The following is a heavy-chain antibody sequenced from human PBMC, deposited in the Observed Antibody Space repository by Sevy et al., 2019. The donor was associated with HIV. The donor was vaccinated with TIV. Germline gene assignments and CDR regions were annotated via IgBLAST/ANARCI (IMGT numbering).Heavy chain of an antibody. CDR3: ATVYSGSFDY. Sequence: GGSLRLSCAASGFTFDDYAMHWVRQAPGKGLEWVSGISWNSGSIGYADSVKGRFTISRDNAKNSLYLQMNSLRAEDTALYYCATVYSGSFDYWGQGTLVTVSS. V-gene: IGHV3-9*01. CDR2: ISWNSGSI. J-gene: IGHJ4*02. D-gene: IGHD1-26*01. CDR1: GFTFDDYA.